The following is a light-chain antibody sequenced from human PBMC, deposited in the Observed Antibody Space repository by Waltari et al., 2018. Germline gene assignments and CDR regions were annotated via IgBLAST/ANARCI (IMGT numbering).Light chain of an antibody. Sequence: QSALTQPASVSASPGQSSTVSCSGSICDIGLFKVVYWFQHYPGKPPRLLIYEVNKRPPGISDRFYATKAGNVASLTISGLQADDEADYYCCSFTSSSTYVFGSGTTVTVL. V-gene: IGLV2-23*02. CDR3: CSFTSSSTYV. CDR2: EVN. J-gene: IGLJ1*01. CDR1: ICDIGLFKV.